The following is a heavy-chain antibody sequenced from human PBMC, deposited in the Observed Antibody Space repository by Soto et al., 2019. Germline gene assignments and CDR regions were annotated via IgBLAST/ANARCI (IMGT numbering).Heavy chain of an antibody. V-gene: IGHV4-59*06. J-gene: IGHJ5*02. CDR1: GGSLSSSDY. Sequence: SETLSLTCVVSGGSLSSSDYSWFRQHPGKGLEWIGYIYYSGSTYYNPSLKSRVSISVDTSKNQFSLKLSSVTAADTAVYYCARLASKAEYWFDPWGQGTLVTVS. CDR2: IYYSGST. D-gene: IGHD3-9*01. CDR3: ARLASKAEYWFDP.